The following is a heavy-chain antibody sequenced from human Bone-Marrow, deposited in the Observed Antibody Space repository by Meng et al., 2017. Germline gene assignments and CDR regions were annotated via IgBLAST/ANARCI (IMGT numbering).Heavy chain of an antibody. J-gene: IGHJ3*02. Sequence: GSLRLSCTVSGGSVSSGTYYWSWIRQPPGKGLEWIGYIYYSGSTNYNPSLKSRVTISVDTSKNQFSLKVSSVTAADTAVYYCARVDDYVDFAPPVSPAFGIWGPRKMVHVAS. CDR1: GGSVSSGTYY. CDR3: ARVDDYVDFAPPVSPAFGI. V-gene: IGHV4-61*01. CDR2: IYYSGST. D-gene: IGHD4-17*01.